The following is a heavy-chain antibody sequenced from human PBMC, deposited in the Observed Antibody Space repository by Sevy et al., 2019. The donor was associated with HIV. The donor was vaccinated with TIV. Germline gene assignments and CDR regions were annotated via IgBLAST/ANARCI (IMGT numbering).Heavy chain of an antibody. CDR2: FDPEDGER. J-gene: IGHJ4*02. V-gene: IGHV1-24*01. CDR1: GYTLTQLS. Sequence: ASVKVSCKDTGYTLTQLSLHWVRQTSVKGLEWMGSFDPEDGERIYAQKFQGRITMTEDTSTDTAYMELSSLRSEDTAVYYCATTKDYYDNSGYPFDSWGQGTLVTVSS. CDR3: ATTKDYYDNSGYPFDS. D-gene: IGHD3-22*01.